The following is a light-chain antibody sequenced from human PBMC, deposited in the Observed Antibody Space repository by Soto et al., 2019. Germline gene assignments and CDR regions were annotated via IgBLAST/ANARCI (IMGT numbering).Light chain of an antibody. CDR2: DAS. J-gene: IGKJ1*01. Sequence: EVVLTQSPATLSLSPGERATLSCRASQSVSSYLAWYQQKPGQAPRLPIYDASNRATGIPARFSGSGSGTDFTLTISSLEPEDFAVYYSQTRSNCLRIFGQGTKVDIK. CDR1: QSVSSY. V-gene: IGKV3-11*01. CDR3: QTRSNCLRI.